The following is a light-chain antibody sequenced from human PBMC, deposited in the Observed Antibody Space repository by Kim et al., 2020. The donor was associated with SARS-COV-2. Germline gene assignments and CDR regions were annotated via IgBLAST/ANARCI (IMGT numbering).Light chain of an antibody. CDR2: QDS. CDR1: KLGDKY. Sequence: SYELTQPPSVSVSPGQTASITCSGDKLGDKYPRWYQQKPGQSAVLVIYQDSKRPSGIPERFTGPNSGNIATLTISGTQALDEADFYCQAWESSTVVFCGG. J-gene: IGLJ2*01. V-gene: IGLV3-1*01. CDR3: QAWESSTVV.